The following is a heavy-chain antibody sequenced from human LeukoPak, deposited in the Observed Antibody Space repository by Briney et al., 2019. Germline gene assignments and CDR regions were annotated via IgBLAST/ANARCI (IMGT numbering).Heavy chain of an antibody. CDR3: ARQTVIAAAIDY. D-gene: IGHD6-13*01. V-gene: IGHV4-59*08. J-gene: IGHJ4*02. CDR2: IYYSGST. Sequence: SETLSLTCTVSGGSISSYYWSWIRQPPGKELEWIGYIYYSGSTNYNPSLKSRVTISVDTSKNQFSLKLSSVTAADTAVYYCARQTVIAAAIDYWGQGTLVTVSS. CDR1: GGSISSYY.